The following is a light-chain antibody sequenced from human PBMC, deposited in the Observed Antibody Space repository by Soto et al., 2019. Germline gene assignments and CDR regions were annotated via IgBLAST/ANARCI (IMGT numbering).Light chain of an antibody. CDR1: SSDVGGYIY. CDR2: EVS. V-gene: IGLV2-14*01. J-gene: IGLJ1*01. CDR3: ASYTSGSTLV. Sequence: QSVLTQPASVSGSPGQSITISCTGTSSDVGGYIYVSWYQHYPGKAPKLLIFEVSNRPSGVSNRFSGSKSGNTASLTISGLQAEDEADYYCASYTSGSTLVFATGTKLTVL.